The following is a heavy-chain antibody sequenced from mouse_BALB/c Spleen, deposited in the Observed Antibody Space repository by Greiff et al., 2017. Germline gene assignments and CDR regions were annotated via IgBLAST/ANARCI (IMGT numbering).Heavy chain of an antibody. D-gene: IGHD1-1*01. J-gene: IGHJ2*01. Sequence: EVQLQESGGDLVKPGGSLKLSCAASGFTFSSYGMSWVRQTPDKRLEWVATISSGGSYTYYPDSVKGRFTISRDNAKNTLYLQMSSLKSEDTAMYYCARQAEFTTVVATDYWGEGTTLTVSS. CDR3: ARQAEFTTVVATDY. CDR2: ISSGGSYT. CDR1: GFTFSSYG. V-gene: IGHV5-6*01.